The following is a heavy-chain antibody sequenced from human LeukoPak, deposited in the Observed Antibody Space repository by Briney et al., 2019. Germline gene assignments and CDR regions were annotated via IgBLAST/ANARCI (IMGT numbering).Heavy chain of an antibody. Sequence: QPGGSLRLSCAASGFTFSTYWMHWVRQAPGDGLVWVSRIKSDGSSTYYADSVKGRFTISRDNAKNTLYLQMNSLRGEDTGVYYCATDLDWVPFDFWGQGALVSVSS. J-gene: IGHJ4*02. D-gene: IGHD3-9*01. CDR1: GFTFSTYW. V-gene: IGHV3-74*01. CDR2: IKSDGSST. CDR3: ATDLDWVPFDF.